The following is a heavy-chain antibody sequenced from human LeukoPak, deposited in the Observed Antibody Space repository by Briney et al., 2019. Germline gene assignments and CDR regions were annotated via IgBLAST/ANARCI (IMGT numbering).Heavy chain of an antibody. J-gene: IGHJ5*02. V-gene: IGHV4-39*07. CDR3: GRCLHENGNYGGMNLFDP. Sequence: SETLSLTCTVSGGSISSSSYYWGWIRQPPGKGLEWIGSIYYSGSTYYNPSLKSRVTISVDTSKNQFSLKLSSVTAADTAVYYCGRCLHENGNYGGMNLFDPWGQGTLVTVSS. CDR2: IYYSGST. D-gene: IGHD3-16*01. CDR1: GGSISSSSYY.